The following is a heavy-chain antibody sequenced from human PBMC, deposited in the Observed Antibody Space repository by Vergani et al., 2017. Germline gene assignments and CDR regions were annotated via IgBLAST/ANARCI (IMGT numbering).Heavy chain of an antibody. Sequence: QVQLVQSGAEVKKPGSSVNVSCKSSGYSFTGYHLHWVRQAPGQGLEWLGWINPSTGGAKFAPEFQGRITMTRDTSNSTAYMELSRLRSDDTAIYYCATLIAVAGTSDYWGQGTLVTVSS. V-gene: IGHV1-2*02. CDR1: GYSFTGYH. CDR2: INPSTGGA. CDR3: ATLIAVAGTSDY. D-gene: IGHD6-19*01. J-gene: IGHJ4*02.